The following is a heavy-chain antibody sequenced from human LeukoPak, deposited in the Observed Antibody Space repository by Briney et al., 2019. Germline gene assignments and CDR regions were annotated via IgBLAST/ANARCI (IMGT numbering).Heavy chain of an antibody. J-gene: IGHJ4*02. CDR1: GGSISSYY. Sequence: ETLSLTCTVTGGSISSYYWSWIPQPPGKGLEWIGYIYYTGSTNYNPSLKSRVTISVDTSKNQFSLKLSSVTAADTAVYYCARQQLSQLYYFDNWGQGTLVTVSS. D-gene: IGHD6-13*01. CDR2: IYYTGST. CDR3: ARQQLSQLYYFDN. V-gene: IGHV4-59*01.